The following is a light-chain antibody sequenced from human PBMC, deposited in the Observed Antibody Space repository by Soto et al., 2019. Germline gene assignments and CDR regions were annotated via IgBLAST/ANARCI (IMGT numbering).Light chain of an antibody. CDR3: YSYTSSSNYV. J-gene: IGLJ1*01. CDR1: SSDIGGYSY. CDR2: EVS. V-gene: IGLV2-14*01. Sequence: QSALTQPASVSGSPGQSITISCTGTSSDIGGYSYVSWYQQHPGKAPKLIIYEVSHRPSGVSNRFSGSKSDNTASLTISGLQAEDEADYYCYSYTSSSNYVFGTGTKVTVL.